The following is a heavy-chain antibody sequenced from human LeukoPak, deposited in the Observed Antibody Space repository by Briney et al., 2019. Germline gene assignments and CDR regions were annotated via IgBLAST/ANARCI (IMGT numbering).Heavy chain of an antibody. J-gene: IGHJ4*02. CDR3: ARGTRYSSGHFDY. CDR2: IGTAGDT. D-gene: IGHD6-19*01. CDR1: GFTFSSYD. V-gene: IGHV3-13*01. Sequence: GGSLRLSCAASGFTFSSYDMPWVRQATGKGLEWVSAIGTAGDTYYPGSVKGRFTISRENAKNSLYLQMNSLRAGDTAVYYCARGTRYSSGHFDYWGQGTLVTVSS.